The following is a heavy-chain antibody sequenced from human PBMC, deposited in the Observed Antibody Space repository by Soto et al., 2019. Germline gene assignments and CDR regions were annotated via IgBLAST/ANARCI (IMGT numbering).Heavy chain of an antibody. Sequence: ASVKVSCKASGYTLTVYAIHWVRQAPGQGLEWMGWINVGNGNTGYSRKFQGRVTNVRDMSASTAYIEVTSLTSEDTAIYYCAREGAHYTPLDHWGQGTLVTVSS. CDR3: AREGAHYTPLDH. V-gene: IGHV1-3*01. D-gene: IGHD2-15*01. CDR2: INVGNGNT. J-gene: IGHJ4*02. CDR1: GYTLTVYA.